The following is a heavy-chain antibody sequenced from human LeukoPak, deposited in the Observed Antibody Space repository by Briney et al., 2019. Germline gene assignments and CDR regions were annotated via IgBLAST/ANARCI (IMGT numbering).Heavy chain of an antibody. Sequence: GGSLRLSCAASGFTFSTYAMSWVRQAPGKGLEWVSAIGGRGSSTYYADSVKGRFTISRDNSKNTLYLQMNSLRAEDTAVYYCAKDSPPWGLVSFYYYYMDVWGKGTTVTVSS. CDR1: GFTFSTYA. CDR2: IGGRGSST. V-gene: IGHV3-23*01. J-gene: IGHJ6*03. D-gene: IGHD3/OR15-3a*01. CDR3: AKDSPPWGLVSFYYYYMDV.